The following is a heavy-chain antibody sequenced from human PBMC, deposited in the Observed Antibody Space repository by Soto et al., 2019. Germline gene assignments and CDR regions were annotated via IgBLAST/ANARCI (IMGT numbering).Heavy chain of an antibody. J-gene: IGHJ6*02. D-gene: IGHD6-19*01. CDR1: GYTFTNYG. Sequence: QVQLVQSGAEVKKPGASVKVSCKASGYTFTNYGISWVRQAPGQGLEWMGWISTYNGHTTSAQKLQGRVSMTTVTSTNTAYMELRSLRSDDTAVYYCARDWVQPWLAYGMDVLGQGTSVSVSS. V-gene: IGHV1-18*01. CDR3: ARDWVQPWLAYGMDV. CDR2: ISTYNGHT.